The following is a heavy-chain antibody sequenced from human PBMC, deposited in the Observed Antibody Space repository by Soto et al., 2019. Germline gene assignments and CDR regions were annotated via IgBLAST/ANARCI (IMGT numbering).Heavy chain of an antibody. V-gene: IGHV4-4*02. D-gene: IGHD3-3*01. J-gene: IGHJ6*02. CDR3: ARDHNYDFWSGYYSNYYYGMDV. Sequence: SETLSLTCAVSGGSVNSTHWWSWVRQSPGKRLEWIGEIYHSGHTKYNPSLKSRVTISVDKSKNQFSLKLSSVTAADTAVYYCARDHNYDFWSGYYSNYYYGMDVWGQGTTVTVSS. CDR2: IYHSGHT. CDR1: GGSVNSTHW.